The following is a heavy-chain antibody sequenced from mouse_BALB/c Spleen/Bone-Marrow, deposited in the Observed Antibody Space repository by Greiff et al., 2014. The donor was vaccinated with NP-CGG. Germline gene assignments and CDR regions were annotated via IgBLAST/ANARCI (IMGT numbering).Heavy chain of an antibody. Sequence: EVHLEQSGGGLVQPGGSLKLSCAVSGFTFRSYGLSLVRQTPDKWLELFLSINSNGGSTYYPDNVKGRFTISRDNAKNTLSLQMSSLKSEDTAMYYCARGNYCIYVGYFEYWGQGTPLPV. D-gene: IGHD2-1*01. J-gene: IGHJ2*01. V-gene: IGHV5-6-3*01. CDR1: GFTFRSYG. CDR3: ARGNYCIYVGYFEY. CDR2: INSNGGST.